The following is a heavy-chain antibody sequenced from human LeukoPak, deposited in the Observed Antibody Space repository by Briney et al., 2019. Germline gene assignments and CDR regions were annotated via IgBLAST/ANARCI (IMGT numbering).Heavy chain of an antibody. CDR3: ARTLVALGFDY. D-gene: IGHD2-15*01. CDR2: INPNSGDT. Sequence: ASVKVSCKASGYTFTGYYMHWVRQAPGQGLEWMGWINPNSGDTNYAQKFQGRVTMTRDTSISTAYMELSRLRSDDTAVYYCARTLVALGFDYWGQGTLVTVSS. CDR1: GYTFTGYY. J-gene: IGHJ4*02. V-gene: IGHV1-2*02.